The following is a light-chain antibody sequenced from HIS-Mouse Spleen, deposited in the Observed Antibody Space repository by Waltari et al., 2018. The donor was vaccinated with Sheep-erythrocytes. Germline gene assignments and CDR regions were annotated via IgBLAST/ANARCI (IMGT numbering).Light chain of an antibody. Sequence: EIVLTQSPGTLSLSPGERATLSCRASQSVSSSYLAWYQQKPGQAPRLLIYGASSRATGIPDRFRGSGSGTDFTLTISRLGPEDFAVYCCQQYGSSPWTFGQGTKVEIK. CDR2: GAS. CDR1: QSVSSSY. V-gene: IGKV3-20*01. J-gene: IGKJ1*01. CDR3: QQYGSSPWT.